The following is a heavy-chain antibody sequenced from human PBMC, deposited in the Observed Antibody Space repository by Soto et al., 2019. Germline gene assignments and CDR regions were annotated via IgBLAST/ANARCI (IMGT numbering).Heavy chain of an antibody. CDR1: GFTFSSYA. V-gene: IGHV3-23*01. Sequence: VGSLILSCSSSGFTFSSYAMSWVRQAPGKWLEWVSAISDSGGSTYYAYSVKGRCTISRDNSRNTLYLQMNSLRAEDTAVYDWGRQGGDSDYYDSSGSVGAMDIWGQGTMVTVSS. CDR3: GRQGGDSDYYDSSGSVGAMDI. CDR2: ISDSGGST. J-gene: IGHJ3*02. D-gene: IGHD3-22*01.